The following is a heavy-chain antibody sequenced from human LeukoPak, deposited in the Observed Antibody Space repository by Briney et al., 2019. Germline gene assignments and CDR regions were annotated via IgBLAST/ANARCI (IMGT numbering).Heavy chain of an antibody. V-gene: IGHV3-30*04. CDR3: AKSVNGWKTGLASPFEI. Sequence: PGGSLRLSCAASGFTFSTYTMHWVRQTPGKGLEWVAAIISYDGSNKYYAESVKGRFTVSRDNSKNTLYLRMNGLRPEDTAVFYCAKSVNGWKTGLASPFEIWGQGTRVSVSS. CDR1: GFTFSTYT. J-gene: IGHJ3*02. CDR2: ISYDGSNK. D-gene: IGHD1-14*01.